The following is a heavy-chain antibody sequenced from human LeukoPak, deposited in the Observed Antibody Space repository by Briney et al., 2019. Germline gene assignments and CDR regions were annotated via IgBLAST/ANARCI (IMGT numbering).Heavy chain of an antibody. Sequence: ASVXVSCKASGYTFTSYDINWVRQATGQGLEWMGWMNPNSGNTGYAQKFQGRVTMTRNTSISTAYMELSSLRSEDTAVYYCARGLSSIAVAGTRFDPWGQGTLVTVSS. D-gene: IGHD6-19*01. V-gene: IGHV1-8*01. CDR2: MNPNSGNT. CDR1: GYTFTSYD. CDR3: ARGLSSIAVAGTRFDP. J-gene: IGHJ5*02.